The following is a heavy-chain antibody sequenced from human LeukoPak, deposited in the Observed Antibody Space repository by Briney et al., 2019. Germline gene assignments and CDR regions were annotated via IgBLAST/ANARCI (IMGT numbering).Heavy chain of an antibody. CDR1: GLTFDDYG. CDR3: ARGLTYDYLPW. D-gene: IGHD3-16*01. Sequence: GGSLRLSCAASGLTFDDYGMSWVRQAPGKGLEWVSGINWNGGSTGYADSVKGRFTISRDNAKNSLYLQMNSLRAEDTAVYYCARGLTYDYLPWWGQGTLVTVSS. J-gene: IGHJ4*02. CDR2: INWNGGST. V-gene: IGHV3-20*04.